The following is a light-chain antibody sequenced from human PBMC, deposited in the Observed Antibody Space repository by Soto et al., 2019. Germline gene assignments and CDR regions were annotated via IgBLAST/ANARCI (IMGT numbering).Light chain of an antibody. Sequence: QSALTQPPSASGSPGQSVTISCTGTNRDVGANDWVAWYQQHPGKAPKLMIYGVNRRPSGVPDRFSGSKSGNTASLTVSGLKGEDGAEYFCSSYGLRRIFGGGTKVTVL. CDR3: SSYGLRRI. CDR1: NRDVGANDW. J-gene: IGLJ2*01. V-gene: IGLV2-8*01. CDR2: GVN.